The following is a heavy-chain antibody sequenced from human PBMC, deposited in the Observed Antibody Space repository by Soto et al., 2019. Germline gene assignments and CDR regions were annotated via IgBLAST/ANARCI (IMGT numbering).Heavy chain of an antibody. D-gene: IGHD3-9*01. J-gene: IGHJ5*02. CDR3: ARNCRYYDILTGYIMGWFDP. V-gene: IGHV4-39*01. CDR1: GGSISSSSYY. CDR2: IYYSGST. Sequence: SETLSLTCTVSGGSISSSSYYWGWIRQPPGKGLEWIGSIYYSGSTYYNPSLKSRVTISVDTSKNQFSLKLSSFTAADPAVYYCARNCRYYDILTGYIMGWFDPWGQGTLVTVSS.